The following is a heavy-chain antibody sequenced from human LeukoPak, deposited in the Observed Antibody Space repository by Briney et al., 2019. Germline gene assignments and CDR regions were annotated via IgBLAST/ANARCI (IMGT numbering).Heavy chain of an antibody. V-gene: IGHV3-23*01. Sequence: GGSLRLSCTASGFTFSSYAMSWVRQAPGKGLEWVSAISGSGGSTYYADSVKGRFTISRDNSKNTLYLQMNSLRAEDTAVYYCAKSTIFGVVSHFDYWGQGTLVTVSS. CDR1: GFTFSSYA. CDR2: ISGSGGST. D-gene: IGHD3-3*01. J-gene: IGHJ4*02. CDR3: AKSTIFGVVSHFDY.